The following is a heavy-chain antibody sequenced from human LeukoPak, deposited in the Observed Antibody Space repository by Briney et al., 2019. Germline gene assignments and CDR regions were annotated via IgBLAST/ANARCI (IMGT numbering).Heavy chain of an antibody. CDR1: GYTFTGYY. D-gene: IGHD3-22*01. J-gene: IGHJ6*02. Sequence: ASVKVSCKASGYTFTGYYMHWVRQAPGQGLEWMGWINPNSGGTNYVQKFQGRVTMTRDTSISTAYMELSRLRSDDTAVYYCARELFYYDSSGYYYGTDSYYYGMDVWGQGTTVTVSS. CDR3: ARELFYYDSSGYYYGTDSYYYGMDV. CDR2: INPNSGGT. V-gene: IGHV1-2*02.